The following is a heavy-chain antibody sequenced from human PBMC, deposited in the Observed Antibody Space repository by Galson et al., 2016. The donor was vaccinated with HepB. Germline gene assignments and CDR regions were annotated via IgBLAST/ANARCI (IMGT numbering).Heavy chain of an antibody. J-gene: IGHJ4*02. V-gene: IGHV3-30-3*01. CDR1: GFAFSLYS. CDR3: ARDSSGWPFDY. Sequence: SLRLSCAASGFAFSLYSMEWVRQAPGKGLEWVAVIQHDAGHKSYADSVKGRFTISNDNSKNTLYLQMDSLRPEDTAVYYCARDSSGWPFDYWGQGTLVTVSS. CDR2: IQHDAGHK. D-gene: IGHD6-19*01.